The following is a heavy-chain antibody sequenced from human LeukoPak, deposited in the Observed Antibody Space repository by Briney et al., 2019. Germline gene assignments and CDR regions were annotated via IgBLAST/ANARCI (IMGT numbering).Heavy chain of an antibody. CDR1: GYSISSGYY. D-gene: IGHD1-26*01. Sequence: SETLSLTCTVSGYSISSGYYWGWIRHPPGKGLEWIGSIYHSGSTYYNPSLKSRVTISVDTSKNQFSLKLSSVTAADTAVYYCARGPGWEPVAEEEDAFDIWGQGTMVTVSS. CDR3: ARGPGWEPVAEEEDAFDI. CDR2: IYHSGST. V-gene: IGHV4-38-2*02. J-gene: IGHJ3*02.